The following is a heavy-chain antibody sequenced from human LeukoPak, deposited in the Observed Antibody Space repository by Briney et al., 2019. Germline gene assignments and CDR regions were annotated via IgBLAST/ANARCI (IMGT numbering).Heavy chain of an antibody. CDR2: ISYDGTNK. V-gene: IGHV3-30-3*01. D-gene: IGHD6-19*01. Sequence: GGSLRLSCAASGFTFSSYDMHWVRQAPGKGLEWVAVISYDGTNKNYAGSVKGRFTISRDNSKNTLYLQMNSLRAEDTAVYYCASLIAVAGTPWTIDAFDIWGQGTMVTVSS. CDR1: GFTFSSYD. CDR3: ASLIAVAGTPWTIDAFDI. J-gene: IGHJ3*02.